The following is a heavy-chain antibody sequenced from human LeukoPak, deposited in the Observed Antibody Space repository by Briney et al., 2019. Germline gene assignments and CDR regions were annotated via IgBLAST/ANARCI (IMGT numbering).Heavy chain of an antibody. CDR1: GGSISSYY. CDR2: IYYSGST. Sequence: PSETLSLTCTVSGGSISSYYWSWIRQPPGQGLEWIGCIYYSGSTNYNPSLKSRVTISIDTSKNQFSLKLSSVTAADTAVYYCARDSDILTGYSLGYFDYWGQGTLVTVSS. D-gene: IGHD3-9*01. V-gene: IGHV4-59*01. J-gene: IGHJ4*02. CDR3: ARDSDILTGYSLGYFDY.